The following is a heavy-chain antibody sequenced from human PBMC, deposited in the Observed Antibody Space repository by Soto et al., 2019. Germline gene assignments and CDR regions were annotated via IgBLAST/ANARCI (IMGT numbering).Heavy chain of an antibody. V-gene: IGHV1-18*01. CDR1: GYTFSSYG. Sequence: QVQLVQSGAEVKRAGASVKVSCKASGYTFSSYGLSWVRQAPGQGLEWMGWISDYNGNTHYAQKFQGRVIMTTDTSTXTXXXGXXSLRSDDTAGYCCAREGYYSGSGTYAPPRYYGMDVWGQGTTVTVSS. CDR3: AREGYYSGSGTYAPPRYYGMDV. J-gene: IGHJ6*02. D-gene: IGHD3-10*01. CDR2: ISDYNGNT.